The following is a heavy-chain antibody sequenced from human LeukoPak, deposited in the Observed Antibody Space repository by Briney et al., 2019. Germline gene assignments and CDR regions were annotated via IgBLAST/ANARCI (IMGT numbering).Heavy chain of an antibody. V-gene: IGHV4-34*01. J-gene: IGHJ3*02. CDR1: GASFSGFH. CDR2: IDHSGRT. D-gene: IGHD3-22*01. Sequence: SETLSLTCAVYGASFSGFHWSWIRQPPGKRLEWIGKIDHSGRTNYNPSLKSRVTMSVDTSKDQFSLKLSSVTAADTAVYYCARVLGAFSGYYSDDAFDIWGQGTMVTVSS. CDR3: ARVLGAFSGYYSDDAFDI.